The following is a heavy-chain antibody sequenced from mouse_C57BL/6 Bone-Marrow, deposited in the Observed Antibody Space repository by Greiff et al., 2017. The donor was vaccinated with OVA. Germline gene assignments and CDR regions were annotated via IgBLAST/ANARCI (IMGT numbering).Heavy chain of an antibody. CDR1: GYTFTSYW. CDR2: IHPNSGST. CDR3: ARSRYGSSYAY. Sequence: QVQLQQPGAELVKPGASVKLSCKASGYTFTSYWMHWVKQRPGQGLEWIGMIHPNSGSTNYNEKFKSKATLTVDKSSSTAYMQLSSLTSEDTAVYYCARSRYGSSYAYWGQGTPLTVS. V-gene: IGHV1-64*01. D-gene: IGHD1-1*01. J-gene: IGHJ2*01.